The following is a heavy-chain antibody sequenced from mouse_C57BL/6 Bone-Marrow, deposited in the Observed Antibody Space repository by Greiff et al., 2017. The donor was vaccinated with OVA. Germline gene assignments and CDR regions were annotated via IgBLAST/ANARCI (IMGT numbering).Heavy chain of an antibody. D-gene: IGHD2-1*01. CDR1: GYSITSGYY. CDR3: ARGDGTGYFDY. J-gene: IGHJ2*01. V-gene: IGHV3-6*01. Sequence: EVHLVESGPGLVKPSQSLSLTCSVTGYSITSGYYWNWIRQFPGNKLEWMGYISYDGSNNYNPSLKNRISITRDTSKNQFFLKLNSVTTEDTATYYCARGDGTGYFDYWGQGTTLTVSS. CDR2: ISYDGSN.